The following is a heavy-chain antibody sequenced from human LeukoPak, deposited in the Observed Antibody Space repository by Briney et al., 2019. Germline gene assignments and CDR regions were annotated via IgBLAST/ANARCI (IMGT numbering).Heavy chain of an antibody. CDR3: ATVRGSDWYMDY. CDR1: GFTFRNYG. V-gene: IGHV3-33*01. J-gene: IGHJ4*02. Sequence: GGSLRLSCAASGFTFRNYGMNWVRQAPGKGLEWVALIWYDGSRDYYVDFVKGRFTVSRDNPKNTLYLQMKNLRAEDTAVYYCATVRGSDWYMDYWGQGTLVTVSS. D-gene: IGHD6-19*01. CDR2: IWYDGSRD.